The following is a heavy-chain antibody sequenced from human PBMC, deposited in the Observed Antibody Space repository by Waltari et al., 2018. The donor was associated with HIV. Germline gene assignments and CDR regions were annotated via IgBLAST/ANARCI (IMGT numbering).Heavy chain of an antibody. J-gene: IGHJ3*02. D-gene: IGHD5-12*01. V-gene: IGHV2-5*02. CDR2: IYWDDDK. CDR3: AHSFRSRDGYKWDDAFDI. CDR1: GFSLSTSGVG. Sequence: QITLKESGPTLVKPTQTLTLTCTFSGFSLSTSGVGVGWIRQPPGKALEWLALIYWDDDKRYSPSLKSRLTITKDTSKNQVVLTMTNMDPVDTATYYCAHSFRSRDGYKWDDAFDIWGQGTMVTVSS.